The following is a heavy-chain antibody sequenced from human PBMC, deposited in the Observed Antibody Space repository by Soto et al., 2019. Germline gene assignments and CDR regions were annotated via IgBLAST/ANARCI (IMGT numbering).Heavy chain of an antibody. J-gene: IGHJ6*02. V-gene: IGHV1-69*06. CDR3: ARASNMAEDYYYYYGMDV. CDR1: GGTFSSYA. CDR2: LSPIFGTA. Sequence: QVQLVQSGAEVKKPGSSVKVSCKASGGTFSSYAISWVRQAPGQGLEWMGGLSPIFGTANYAQKFQARVTITADKATSTAYMELSSLRSEDTAVYYCARASNMAEDYYYYYGMDVWGQGTTVTVSS.